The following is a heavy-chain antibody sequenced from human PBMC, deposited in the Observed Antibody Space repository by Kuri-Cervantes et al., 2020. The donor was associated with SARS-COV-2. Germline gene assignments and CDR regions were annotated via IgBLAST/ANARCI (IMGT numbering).Heavy chain of an antibody. Sequence: GGSLRLSCAASGFTFSSYAMHWVRQAPGKGLEWVAVISYDGSNKYYADSVKGRFTISRDNSKNTLYLQMNSLKTEDTAVYYCEWGAAGGWVYAFDIWGQGTMVTVSS. CDR2: ISYDGSNK. V-gene: IGHV3-30-3*01. CDR3: EWGAAGGWVYAFDI. D-gene: IGHD6-13*01. CDR1: GFTFSSYA. J-gene: IGHJ3*02.